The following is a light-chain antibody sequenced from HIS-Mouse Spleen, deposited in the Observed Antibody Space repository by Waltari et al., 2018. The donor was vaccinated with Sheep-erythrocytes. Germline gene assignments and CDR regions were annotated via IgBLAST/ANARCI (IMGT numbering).Light chain of an antibody. V-gene: IGLV2-11*01. CDR1: SSDVGGYNY. Sequence: QSALTQPRSVSGSPGQSVTISCTGTSSDVGGYNYVSWYQQHPGKAPKLMIYDVIKRPSGVPDRFAGSKPGNTASLTISGLQAEDEADYYCCSYAGSYNHVFATGTKVTVL. CDR2: DVI. CDR3: CSYAGSYNHV. J-gene: IGLJ1*01.